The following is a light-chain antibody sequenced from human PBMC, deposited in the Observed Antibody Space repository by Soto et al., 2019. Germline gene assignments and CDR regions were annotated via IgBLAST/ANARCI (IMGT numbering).Light chain of an antibody. CDR3: QQYTNWPLT. CDR2: GAS. Sequence: EIVMTQSPATLSVSPGERATLSCRASQSLSSNLAWYQQKPGQAPRLLIHGASTRATGIPARFSGSGSGTEFSLTISSLQSEDFAVYYCQQYTNWPLTFGGGTKVEIK. CDR1: QSLSSN. V-gene: IGKV3-15*01. J-gene: IGKJ4*01.